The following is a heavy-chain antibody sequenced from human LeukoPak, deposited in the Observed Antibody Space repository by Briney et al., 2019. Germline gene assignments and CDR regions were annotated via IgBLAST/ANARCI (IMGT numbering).Heavy chain of an antibody. CDR2: MHYSGST. CDR3: GAMPIKSPGYYYYYMDV. D-gene: IGHD2-2*01. J-gene: IGHJ6*03. CDR1: GISISNINYY. V-gene: IGHV4-39*01. Sequence: PSETLSLTCTVSGISISNINYYWGWIRQPPGKGLEWIGTMHYSGSTDYNPSLMSRVTISLDTSKNQFSLKLSSVTAADTAVYYCGAMPIKSPGYYYYYMDVWGKGTTVTISS.